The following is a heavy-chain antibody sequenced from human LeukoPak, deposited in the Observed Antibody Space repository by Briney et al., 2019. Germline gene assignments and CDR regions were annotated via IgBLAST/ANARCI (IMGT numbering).Heavy chain of an antibody. CDR1: GGTFSSYA. CDR3: ARPMTTVESGFDY. Sequence: SVKVSCKASGGTFSSYAISWVRQAPGQGLEWMGGIIPIFGTANYAQKFQGRVTITADESTSTAYMELSSLRSDDTAVYYCARPMTTVESGFDYWGQGTLVTVSS. CDR2: IIPIFGTA. D-gene: IGHD4-23*01. J-gene: IGHJ4*02. V-gene: IGHV1-69*13.